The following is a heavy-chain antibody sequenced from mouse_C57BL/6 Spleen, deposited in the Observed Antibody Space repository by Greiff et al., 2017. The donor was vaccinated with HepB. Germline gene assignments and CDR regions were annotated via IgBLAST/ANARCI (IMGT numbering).Heavy chain of an antibody. J-gene: IGHJ4*01. CDR2: IYWDDDN. D-gene: IGHD2-10*02. CDR3: AGEYFSYAMDY. V-gene: IGHV8-12*01. Sequence: QVTLKVSGPGILQSSQTLSLTCSFSGFSLSTSGMGVRWIRQPSGTGLEWLAHIYWDDDNRYNPSLKSRLTISKDTSRNQVVLRITSVDTADTATCYCAGEYFSYAMDYWGQGTSVTVSS. CDR1: GFSLSTSGMG.